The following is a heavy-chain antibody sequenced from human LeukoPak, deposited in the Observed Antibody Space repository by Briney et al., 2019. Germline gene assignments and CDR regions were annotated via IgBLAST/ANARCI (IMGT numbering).Heavy chain of an antibody. CDR2: IYHSGST. D-gene: IGHD4-17*01. V-gene: IGHV4-39*07. Sequence: PLETLSLTCTVSGGSISSGTYYWGWIRQPPGKGLEWIGSIYHSGSTYYNPSLKSRVTISVDTSKNQFSLKLSSLTAADTAVYYCARGPTTVTRAFDYWGQGSLVTVSS. CDR3: ARGPTTVTRAFDY. CDR1: GGSISSGTYY. J-gene: IGHJ4*02.